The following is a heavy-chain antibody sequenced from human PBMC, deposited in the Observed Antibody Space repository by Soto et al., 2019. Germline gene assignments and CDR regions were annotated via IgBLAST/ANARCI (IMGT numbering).Heavy chain of an antibody. J-gene: IGHJ4*02. CDR3: ARGFGVGYCSGGSCYSSFDY. CDR1: GGSVSSGSYY. V-gene: IGHV4-61*01. D-gene: IGHD2-15*01. CDR2: IYYSGST. Sequence: PSETLSLTCTVSGGSVSSGSYYWSWIRQPPGKGLEWIGYIYYSGSTNYNPSLKSRVTISVDTSKNQFSLKLSSVTAADTAVYYCARGFGVGYCSGGSCYSSFDYWGQGTLVTVSS.